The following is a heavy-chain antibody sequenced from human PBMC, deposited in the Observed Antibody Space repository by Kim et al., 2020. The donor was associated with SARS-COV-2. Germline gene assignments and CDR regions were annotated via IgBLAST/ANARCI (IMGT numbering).Heavy chain of an antibody. Sequence: GGSLRLSCAASGFTFSSYGMHWVRQAPGKGLEWVAVIWYDGSNKYYADSVKGRFTISRDNSKNTLYLQMNSLRAEDTAVYYCARNVELLLVEAVLGGVMDVWGQGTTVTVSS. CDR1: GFTFSSYG. D-gene: IGHD3-10*01. V-gene: IGHV3-33*01. CDR2: IWYDGSNK. CDR3: ARNVELLLVEAVLGGVMDV. J-gene: IGHJ6*02.